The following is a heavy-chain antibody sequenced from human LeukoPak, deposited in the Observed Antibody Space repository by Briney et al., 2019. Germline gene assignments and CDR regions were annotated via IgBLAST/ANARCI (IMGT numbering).Heavy chain of an antibody. D-gene: IGHD4-17*01. V-gene: IGHV4-34*01. J-gene: IGHJ4*02. CDR1: GGSFSGYY. Sequence: SETLSLTCAVYGGSFSGYYWSWIRQPPGKGLEWIGEINRGGSTNYSPSLKSRVTISVDTSKNQFSLKLSSVTAADTAMYYCARGDDYGDYGDFWYWGQGTLVTVSS. CDR3: ARGDDYGDYGDFWY. CDR2: INRGGST.